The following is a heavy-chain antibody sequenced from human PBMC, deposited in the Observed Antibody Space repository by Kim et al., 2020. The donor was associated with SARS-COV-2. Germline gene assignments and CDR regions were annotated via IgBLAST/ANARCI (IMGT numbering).Heavy chain of an antibody. V-gene: IGHV4-34*01. J-gene: IGHJ4*02. CDR2: INHSGST. D-gene: IGHD3-3*01. CDR1: GGSFSGYY. CDR3: ARGRVLRFLEWRRNFDY. Sequence: SETLSLTCAVYGGSFSGYYWSWIRQPPGKGLEWIGEINHSGSTNYNPSLKSRVTISVDTSKNQFSLKLSSVTAADTAVYYCARGRVLRFLEWRRNFDYWGQGTLVTVSS.